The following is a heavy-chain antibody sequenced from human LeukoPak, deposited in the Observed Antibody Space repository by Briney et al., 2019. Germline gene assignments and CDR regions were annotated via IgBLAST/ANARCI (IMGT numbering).Heavy chain of an antibody. CDR1: GGSFSGYY. CDR2: INHSGST. D-gene: IGHD5-18*01. CDR3: ARVGYSYVINDWSRTGLGAYPTKYYYHMDV. V-gene: IGHV4-34*01. Sequence: PSETLSLTCAVYGGSFSGYYWSWIRQPPGKGLEWIGEINHSGSTNYNPSLKSRVTISGDTSKNQFSMKLSSVNAADTAVYFCARVGYSYVINDWSRTGLGAYPTKYYYHMDVWGKGTTVTVSS. J-gene: IGHJ6*03.